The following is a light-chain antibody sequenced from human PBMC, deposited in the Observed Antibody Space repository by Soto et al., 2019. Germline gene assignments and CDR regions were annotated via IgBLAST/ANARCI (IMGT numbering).Light chain of an antibody. CDR2: DVS. CDR3: SSYTGSNTPVV. CDR1: SSDVGGYNY. Sequence: QSALTQPASVSGSPGQSITISCTGTSSDVGGYNYVSWYQQHPGKAPNLIIFDVSNRPSGVSNRFSGSKSGNSASLTISGLQAEDEGDYYCSSYTGSNTPVVFGGGTKVTVL. V-gene: IGLV2-14*01. J-gene: IGLJ2*01.